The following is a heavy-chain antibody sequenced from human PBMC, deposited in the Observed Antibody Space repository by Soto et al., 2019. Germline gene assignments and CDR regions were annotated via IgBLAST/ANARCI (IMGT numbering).Heavy chain of an antibody. Sequence: ASVKVSCKASGGTFSSYAISWVRQAPGQGLEWMGGMNPNSGNTGYAQKFQGRVTMTRNTSISTAYMELSSLRSEDTAVYYCAERYCTNGVCPPDLGAFDIWGQGTMVTVSS. J-gene: IGHJ3*02. D-gene: IGHD2-8*01. CDR3: AERYCTNGVCPPDLGAFDI. V-gene: IGHV1-8*02. CDR2: MNPNSGNT. CDR1: GGTFSSYA.